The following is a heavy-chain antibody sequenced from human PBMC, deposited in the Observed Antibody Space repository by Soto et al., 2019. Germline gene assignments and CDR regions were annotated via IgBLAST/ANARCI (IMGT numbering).Heavy chain of an antibody. Sequence: GGSLRLSCTASGITFIADAMSWVRQAPGKGLEWVSAISGSGATTYYADSVKGRFTISRDKSKNTLYLQMNSLRAEDTALYYCAKSFSSNWYDYFDYWGQGSLVTVSS. D-gene: IGHD6-13*01. CDR1: GITFIADA. CDR2: ISGSGATT. V-gene: IGHV3-23*01. CDR3: AKSFSSNWYDYFDY. J-gene: IGHJ4*02.